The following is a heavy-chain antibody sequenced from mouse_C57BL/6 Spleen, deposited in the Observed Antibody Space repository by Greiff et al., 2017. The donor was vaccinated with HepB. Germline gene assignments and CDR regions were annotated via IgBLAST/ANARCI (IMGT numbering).Heavy chain of an antibody. CDR3: IMFTTRYYFDD. Sequence: EVKLVESGGGLVQPGGSMKLSCVASGFTFSNYWMNWVRQSPEKGLEWVAQIRLKSDNYATHYAESVKGRFTISRDDSKSSVYLPMNNLRAEYTGIYYCIMFTTRYYFDDWGQGTTLTVSS. D-gene: IGHD2-2*01. V-gene: IGHV6-3*01. J-gene: IGHJ2*01. CDR2: IRLKSDNYAT. CDR1: GFTFSNYW.